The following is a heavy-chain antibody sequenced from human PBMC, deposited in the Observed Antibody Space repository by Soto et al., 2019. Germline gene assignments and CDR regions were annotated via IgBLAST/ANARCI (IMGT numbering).Heavy chain of an antibody. Sequence: QVQLVQSGAEVKKPGSSVKVSCKASGGTFSSYAISWVRQAPGQGLEWMGGIIPIFGTANYAQKFQGRVTITADESTSTADMELSSLRSEDTAVYYCARVKNYCSSASCELGGGWVAYDYWCQGTLVTVSS. V-gene: IGHV1-69*01. CDR2: IIPIFGTA. J-gene: IGHJ4*02. CDR3: ARVKNYCSSASCELGGGWVAYDY. D-gene: IGHD2-2*01. CDR1: GGTFSSYA.